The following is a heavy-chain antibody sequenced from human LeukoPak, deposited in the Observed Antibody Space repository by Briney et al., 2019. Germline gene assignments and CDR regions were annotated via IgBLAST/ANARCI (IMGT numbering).Heavy chain of an antibody. CDR1: GFTFSSYW. V-gene: IGHV3-7*01. CDR2: IKQDGSEK. D-gene: IGHD3-3*01. Sequence: PGGSLRLSCAASGFTFSSYWMSWVRQAPGKGLEWVANIKQDGSEKYYVDSVKGRFTISRDNAKNSLYLQMNSLRAEDTAVYYCARERGFTIFGVVIIMDVWGKGTTVTVSS. J-gene: IGHJ6*04. CDR3: ARERGFTIFGVVIIMDV.